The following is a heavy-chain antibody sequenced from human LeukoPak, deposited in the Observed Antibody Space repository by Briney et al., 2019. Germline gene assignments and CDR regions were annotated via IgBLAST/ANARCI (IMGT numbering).Heavy chain of an antibody. D-gene: IGHD1-26*01. CDR1: GDSVSSNTVT. CDR2: TYHRSKWYS. J-gene: IGHJ4*02. CDR3: GRQNSGKGGIDY. V-gene: IGHV6-1*01. Sequence: SQTLSLTCAITGDSVSSNTVTWIWIRQSPSRGLEWLGRTYHRSKWYSEYAVSVQSRITINPDTSKNKFSLQLNSVTPEDTAVYYCGRQNSGKGGIDYWGQGTLVTVSS.